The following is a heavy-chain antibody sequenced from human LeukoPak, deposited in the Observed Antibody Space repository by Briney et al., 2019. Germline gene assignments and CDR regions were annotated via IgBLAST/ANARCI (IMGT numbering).Heavy chain of an antibody. Sequence: TGGSLRLSCAASGFTFTNYEMIWVRQAPGKGLEWISYISSSGSTIYYADSVKGRFTMSRDNAKNSVHLQMNSLIAEDTAVYYCARETLYSDYEGNYIDYWGQGTLVTVSS. J-gene: IGHJ4*02. D-gene: IGHD4-11*01. V-gene: IGHV3-48*03. CDR2: ISSSGSTI. CDR1: GFTFTNYE. CDR3: ARETLYSDYEGNYIDY.